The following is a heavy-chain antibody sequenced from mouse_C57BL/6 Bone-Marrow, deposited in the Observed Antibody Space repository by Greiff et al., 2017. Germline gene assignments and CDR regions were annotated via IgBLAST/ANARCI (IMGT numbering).Heavy chain of an antibody. D-gene: IGHD2-4*01. Sequence: QVQLKQSGAELAKPGASVKLSCKASGYTFTSYWMHWVKQRPGQGLEWIGYINPSSGYTKYNQKFKDKATLTADKSSSTAYMQLSRLTYEDSAVYYCASYDYDLAWFAYWGQGTLVTVSA. J-gene: IGHJ3*01. V-gene: IGHV1-7*01. CDR3: ASYDYDLAWFAY. CDR1: GYTFTSYW. CDR2: INPSSGYT.